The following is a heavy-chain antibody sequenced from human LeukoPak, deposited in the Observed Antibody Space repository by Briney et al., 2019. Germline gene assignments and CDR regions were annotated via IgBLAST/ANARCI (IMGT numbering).Heavy chain of an antibody. CDR2: IYYSGST. CDR1: GGSISSYY. CDR3: ATYRGSGEFDY. J-gene: IGHJ4*02. Sequence: SETLSLTCTVSGGSISSYYWSWIRQPPGKGLEWIGYIYYSGSTNYNPSLKSRVTISLATSKNQFSLKLSSVTAADTAVYYCATYRGSGEFDYWGQGTLVTASS. V-gene: IGHV4-59*01. D-gene: IGHD1-26*01.